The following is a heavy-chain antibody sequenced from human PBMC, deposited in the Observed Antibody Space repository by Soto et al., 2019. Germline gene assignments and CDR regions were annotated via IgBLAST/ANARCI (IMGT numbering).Heavy chain of an antibody. CDR1: GGSFSGYY. D-gene: IGHD3-22*01. CDR2: INHSGST. CDR3: ARARYYDSSGYLSFDY. V-gene: IGHV4-34*01. J-gene: IGHJ4*02. Sequence: SETLSLTCAVYGGSFSGYYWSWIRQPPGKGLEWIGEINHSGSTNYNPSLKSRVTISVDMSKNQFSLKLSSVTAADTAVYYCARARYYDSSGYLSFDYWGQGTLVTVSS.